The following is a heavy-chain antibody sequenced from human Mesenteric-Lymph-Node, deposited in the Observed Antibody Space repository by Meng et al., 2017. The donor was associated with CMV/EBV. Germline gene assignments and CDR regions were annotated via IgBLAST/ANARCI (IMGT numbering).Heavy chain of an antibody. CDR1: GFTFTDYY. J-gene: IGHJ4*02. CDR3: ARDKEWASDY. D-gene: IGHD1-26*01. CDR2: TSISGATI. Sequence: GESLKISCVASGFTFTDYYMNWIRQAPGRGLEWVAYTSISGATIYYADSVRGRFIISRDNTKNSLYLQMNSLGAEDTAVYYCARDKEWASDYWGQGTLVTVSS. V-gene: IGHV3-11*04.